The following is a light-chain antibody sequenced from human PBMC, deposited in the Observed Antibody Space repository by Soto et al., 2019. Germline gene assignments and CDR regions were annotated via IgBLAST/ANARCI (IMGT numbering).Light chain of an antibody. J-gene: IGKJ3*01. Sequence: EIVMTQSPATLSVSPGERATLSCRASQSVSSNLAWYQQKPGQAPRLLIYGASTRATGIPARFSGSGSGTEFTLTISSLQSEDFAVYYCQQYNNWPPSFTFGRGTKVDIK. CDR2: GAS. CDR1: QSVSSN. V-gene: IGKV3-15*01. CDR3: QQYNNWPPSFT.